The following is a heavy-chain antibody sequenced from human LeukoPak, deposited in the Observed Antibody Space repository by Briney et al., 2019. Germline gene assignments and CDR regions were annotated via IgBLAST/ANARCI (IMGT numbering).Heavy chain of an antibody. Sequence: SETLSLTCTVSGGSISSYYWSWIRQPPGKGLEWIGYIYYSGSTNYNPSLKSRVTISLDTSKNQFSLNLSSVTAADTALYYCARHPLLGSYWYFDLWGRGTLVTVSS. CDR3: ARHPLLGSYWYFDL. CDR1: GGSISSYY. J-gene: IGHJ2*01. D-gene: IGHD3-10*01. CDR2: IYYSGST. V-gene: IGHV4-59*08.